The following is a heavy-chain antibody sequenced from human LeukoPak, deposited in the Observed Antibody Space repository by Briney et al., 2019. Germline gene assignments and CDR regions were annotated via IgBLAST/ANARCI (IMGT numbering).Heavy chain of an antibody. J-gene: IGHJ4*02. CDR1: GGSISSYY. D-gene: IGHD3-10*01. CDR2: IYHSGST. CDR3: ARVRHVGMVRGGYYFDY. Sequence: SETLSLTCTVSGGSISSYYWGWIRQPPGKGLEWIGSIYHSGSTYYNPSLKSRVTISVDTSKNQFSLKLSSVTAADTAVYYCARVRHVGMVRGGYYFDYWGQGTLVTVSS. V-gene: IGHV4-39*07.